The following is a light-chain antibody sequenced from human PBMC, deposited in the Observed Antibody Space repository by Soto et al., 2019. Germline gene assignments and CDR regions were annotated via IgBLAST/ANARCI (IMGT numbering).Light chain of an antibody. CDR1: RSISDW. V-gene: IGKV1-5*01. CDR2: EAS. Sequence: DIQMTQSPSSLSPSVGDRVTITCRASRSISDWLAWYQQKPGKAPKLLIYEASSLQSGVPSRISGSGSGTDFTLTISSLQPDDFATYYCQQYYSYPWTFGQGTKVDI. J-gene: IGKJ1*01. CDR3: QQYYSYPWT.